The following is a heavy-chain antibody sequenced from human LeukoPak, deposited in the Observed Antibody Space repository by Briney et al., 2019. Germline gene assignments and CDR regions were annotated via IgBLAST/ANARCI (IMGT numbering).Heavy chain of an antibody. CDR1: GGSFSGYY. Sequence: SETLSLTCAVYGGSFSGYYWSWIRQPPGKGLEWIGEINHSGSTNHNPSLKSRVTISVDTSKNQFSLKLSSVTAADTAVYYCARGLHYYGSGYYFDYWGQGTLVTVSS. CDR2: INHSGST. CDR3: ARGLHYYGSGYYFDY. V-gene: IGHV4-34*01. D-gene: IGHD3-10*01. J-gene: IGHJ4*02.